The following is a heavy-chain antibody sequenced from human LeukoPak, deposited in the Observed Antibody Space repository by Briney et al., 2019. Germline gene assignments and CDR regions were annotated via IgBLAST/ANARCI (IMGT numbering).Heavy chain of an antibody. V-gene: IGHV3-15*01. CDR3: TKDTDSSGWTESYGMDG. D-gene: IGHD6-19*01. Sequence: GGSLRLSCAASGFTFSNAWMNWVRQAPGKGLEWVGRIKSKTDGGTTDYAAPVKGRFTISRDDSKNTLYVQMSSLKTEDTAVYYCTKDTDSSGWTESYGMDGWGQWTTVTVSS. CDR1: GFTFSNAW. J-gene: IGHJ6*02. CDR2: IKSKTDGGTT.